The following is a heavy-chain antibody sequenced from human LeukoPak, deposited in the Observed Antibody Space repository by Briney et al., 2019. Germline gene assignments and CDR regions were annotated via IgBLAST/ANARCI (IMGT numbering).Heavy chain of an antibody. J-gene: IGHJ4*02. V-gene: IGHV3-30*01. Sequence: GGSLRLSCAASGFTFSSYAMHWVRQAPGKGLEWVAVISYDGSNKYYADSVKGRFTISRDNSKNTLYLQMNSLRAEDTTVYYCARDYYDSSGMTYWGQGTLVTVSS. D-gene: IGHD3-22*01. CDR1: GFTFSSYA. CDR2: ISYDGSNK. CDR3: ARDYYDSSGMTY.